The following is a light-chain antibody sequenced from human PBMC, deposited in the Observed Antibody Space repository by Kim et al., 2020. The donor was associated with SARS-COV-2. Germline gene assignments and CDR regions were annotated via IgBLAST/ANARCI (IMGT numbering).Light chain of an antibody. CDR2: GAT. Sequence: EVVVTQSPATLSASPGETVTLSCRASQNVGSNVAWYQQQKPGQPPRLLISGATNRATGVPARFSGSGFGTEFTLTISSLQSEDFAFYYCHQYNFWPPVALGQGTKVDIK. CDR1: QNVGSN. V-gene: IGKV3-15*01. J-gene: IGKJ1*01. CDR3: HQYNFWPPVA.